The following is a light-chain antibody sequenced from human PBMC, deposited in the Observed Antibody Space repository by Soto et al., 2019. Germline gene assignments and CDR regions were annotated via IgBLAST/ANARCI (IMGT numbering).Light chain of an antibody. CDR2: GAS. Sequence: EIVLTQSPGTLSLSPGERATLSCRASQSVSSSYLAWYQQKPGQAPRLLIYGASSRATGIPDRFSVSGSGTDFTRTISRLDPDDFAVYYCQQYVSSQTFGQGTKVEIK. J-gene: IGKJ1*01. CDR1: QSVSSSY. CDR3: QQYVSSQT. V-gene: IGKV3-20*01.